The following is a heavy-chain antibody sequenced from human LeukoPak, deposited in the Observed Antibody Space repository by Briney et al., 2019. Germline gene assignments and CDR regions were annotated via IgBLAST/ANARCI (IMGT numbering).Heavy chain of an antibody. CDR2: IIPIFGTA. V-gene: IGHV1-69*13. J-gene: IGHJ4*02. D-gene: IGHD3-22*01. CDR3: ARGGYYDSSGYIFDY. Sequence: GASVKVSCKASGGTFSSYAISWVRQAPGQGLEWMGGIIPIFGTANYAQKFQGRVTITADESTSTAYMELSSLRFEDTAVYYCARGGYYDSSGYIFDYWGQGTLVTVSS. CDR1: GGTFSSYA.